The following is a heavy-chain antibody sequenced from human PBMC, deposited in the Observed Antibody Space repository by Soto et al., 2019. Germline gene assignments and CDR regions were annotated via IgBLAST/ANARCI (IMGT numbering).Heavy chain of an antibody. J-gene: IGHJ4*02. Sequence: EVQLVESGGGLVQPGGSLRLSCAGSGFTFSDYYIDWVRQAPGTGLEWVGRSRDKGNSYSTDYAASVKGRFTVSRDASKNSLYLQMNSLKTEDTALYYCTRSITGTTSFDYWGQGTLVTVS. V-gene: IGHV3-72*01. CDR3: TRSITGTTSFDY. CDR1: GFTFSDYY. D-gene: IGHD1-7*01. CDR2: SRDKGNSYST.